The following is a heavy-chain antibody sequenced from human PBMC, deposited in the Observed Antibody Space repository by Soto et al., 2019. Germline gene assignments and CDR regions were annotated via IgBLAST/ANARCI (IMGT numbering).Heavy chain of an antibody. CDR2: IRTKDRSYST. Sequence: GGSLSLSCAASGFTFSDHYMDWVRQAPEKGLEWVARIRTKDRSYSTDYAASVKGRFTISRDESKNLLYLHMNTLNTEDTAVYYCARLRSWSGYYAHHDWGPGTLLTV. D-gene: IGHD3-3*01. CDR3: ARLRSWSGYYAHHD. V-gene: IGHV3-72*01. J-gene: IGHJ4*02. CDR1: GFTFSDHY.